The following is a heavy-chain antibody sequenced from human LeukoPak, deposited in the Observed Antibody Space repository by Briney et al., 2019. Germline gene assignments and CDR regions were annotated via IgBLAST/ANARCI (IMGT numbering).Heavy chain of an antibody. Sequence: GGSLRLSCAASGFTFSSYAMSWVRQAPGKGLEWVSAISGSGGSTYYADSVKGRFTISRDNSKNTLFLQMYSLRAEDTATYYCAKISGYYPSDYWGQGTLVTVSS. CDR2: ISGSGGST. CDR1: GFTFSSYA. J-gene: IGHJ4*02. V-gene: IGHV3-23*01. CDR3: AKISGYYPSDY. D-gene: IGHD3-22*01.